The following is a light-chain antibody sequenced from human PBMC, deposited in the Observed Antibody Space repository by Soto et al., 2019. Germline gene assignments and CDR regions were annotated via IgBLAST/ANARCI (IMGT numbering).Light chain of an antibody. J-gene: IGLJ2*01. V-gene: IGLV2-14*01. CDR3: ASYSSARIRV. CDR2: DVS. CDR1: SSDIGAYNS. Sequence: QSALTQPASVSASPGQSITISCTGTSSDIGAYNSVSWYQQHPGKAPQLMIYDVSYRPSGISSCFSGSKSGNTASLTISGLQADDGADYYCASYSSARIRVFGGGTKLTVL.